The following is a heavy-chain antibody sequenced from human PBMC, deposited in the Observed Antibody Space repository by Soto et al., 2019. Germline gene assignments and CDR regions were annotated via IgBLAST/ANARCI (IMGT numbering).Heavy chain of an antibody. Sequence: EVQLVESGGGLVQPGGSLRLSCAASGFDFSNSWIHWVRQGPGKGLVWVSHINSDGSGTTYADSVKGRFTISRDNAKNTVYLKMNSLRAEDTAVYYCAKDTAYAMDVWGQGTTVTVS. V-gene: IGHV3-74*01. CDR2: INSDGSGT. CDR1: GFDFSNSW. CDR3: AKDTAYAMDV. J-gene: IGHJ6*02. D-gene: IGHD2-15*01.